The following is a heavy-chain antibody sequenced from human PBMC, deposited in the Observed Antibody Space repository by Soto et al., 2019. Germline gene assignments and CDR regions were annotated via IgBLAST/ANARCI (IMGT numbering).Heavy chain of an antibody. J-gene: IGHJ6*02. D-gene: IGHD3-22*01. CDR2: IYYSGST. V-gene: IGHV4-31*03. Sequence: SETLSLTCTVSGGSLSSGGYYWSWIRQHPGKGLEWIGYIYYSGSTYYNPSLKSRVTISVDTSKNQFSLKLSSVTAADTAVYYCAGGGVITAFCMDVWGQGTTVTVSS. CDR3: AGGGVITAFCMDV. CDR1: GGSLSSGGYY.